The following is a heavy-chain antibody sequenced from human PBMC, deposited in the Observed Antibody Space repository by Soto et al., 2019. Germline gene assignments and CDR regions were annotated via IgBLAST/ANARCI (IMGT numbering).Heavy chain of an antibody. Sequence: GGSLRLSCAASGFTFSSYAMSWVRQAPGKGLEWVSAISGSGGSTYYADSVKGRFTISRDNSKNTLYLQMNSLRAEDTAVYYCATYSGNYERYGVYYGMDVWGQGTTVTVSS. CDR3: ATYSGNYERYGVYYGMDV. V-gene: IGHV3-23*01. CDR1: GFTFSSYA. J-gene: IGHJ6*02. D-gene: IGHD1-26*01. CDR2: ISGSGGST.